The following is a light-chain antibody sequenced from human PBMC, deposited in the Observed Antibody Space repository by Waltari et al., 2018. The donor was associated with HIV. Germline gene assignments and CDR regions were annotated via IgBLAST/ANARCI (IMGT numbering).Light chain of an antibody. V-gene: IGKV1-33*01. CDR2: DAT. CDR3: QHYDNFLHT. CDR1: QDINNY. J-gene: IGKJ2*01. Sequence: DIQMTQSPSSLSGSVGERVTITCQASQDINNYLNWYQQKAGRAPKLLIYDATNLEIGVPSRFCGSGSGTDFTLTISNLQPEDIATYYCQHYDNFLHTFGQGTKLEIK.